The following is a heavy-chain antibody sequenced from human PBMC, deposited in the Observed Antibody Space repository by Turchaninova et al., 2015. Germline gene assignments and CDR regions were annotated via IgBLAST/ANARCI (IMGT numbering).Heavy chain of an antibody. V-gene: IGHV2-26*01. Sequence: QVTLKESGPVLVKPPKTPTPTRPVYGFAHSNAKMGVSRIRQPPRKALEWRAHTFSNDQTSYSHSLESRLTISKDTSKSQVVLTMTNMDPVDTGTYYCARMPSSTIQDYYYGLDVWGQGTTVTVSS. CDR3: ARMPSSTIQDYYYGLDV. D-gene: IGHD5/OR15-5a*01. CDR1: GFAHSNAKMG. CDR2: TFSNDQT. J-gene: IGHJ6*02.